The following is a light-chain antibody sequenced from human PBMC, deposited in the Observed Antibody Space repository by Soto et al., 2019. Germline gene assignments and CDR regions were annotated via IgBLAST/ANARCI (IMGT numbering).Light chain of an antibody. V-gene: IGKV3-15*01. CDR2: DAS. CDR3: QQYHNWPIT. Sequence: EIVMTQSPATLSVSPGESAALSCRASQSVSSNLAWHQQTPGQAPRILMYDASTRDTGISARFRGSGSGTEFTLTISSLQSEDFSVYYCQQYHNWPITFGQGTRLEIK. CDR1: QSVSSN. J-gene: IGKJ5*01.